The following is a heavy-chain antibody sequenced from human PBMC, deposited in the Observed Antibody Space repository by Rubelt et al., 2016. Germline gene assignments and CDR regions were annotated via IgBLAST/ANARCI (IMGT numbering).Heavy chain of an antibody. J-gene: IGHJ3*02. D-gene: IGHD1-1*01. Sequence: QVQLVQSGAEVKKPGASVKVSCKASGYTFTSYGLSWVRQAPGQGLEWMGWISAYDGNTNYAQKLQCRVTMTTDTSPSTAYLELRSLRSDDTAVYFCARDQLALYAFDIWGQGTMVTVSS. CDR3: ARDQLALYAFDI. V-gene: IGHV1-18*01. CDR2: ISAYDGNT. CDR1: GYTFTSYG.